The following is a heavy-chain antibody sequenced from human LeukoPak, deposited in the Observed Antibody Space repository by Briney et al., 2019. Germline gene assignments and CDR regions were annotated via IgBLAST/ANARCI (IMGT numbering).Heavy chain of an antibody. Sequence: GGSLRLSCAASGFTFSSYSMNWVRQAPGKGLEWVSSISSSSSYIYYADSVEGRFTISRDNAKNSLYLQMNSLRAEDTAVYYCARVVTKLEGGHTRHFDYWGQGTLVTVSS. CDR3: ARVVTKLEGGHTRHFDY. CDR2: ISSSSSYI. J-gene: IGHJ4*02. CDR1: GFTFSSYS. D-gene: IGHD1-26*01. V-gene: IGHV3-21*01.